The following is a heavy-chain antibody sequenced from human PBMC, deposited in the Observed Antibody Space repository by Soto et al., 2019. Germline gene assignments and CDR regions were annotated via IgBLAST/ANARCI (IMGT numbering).Heavy chain of an antibody. CDR1: GFTFDNSA. CDR3: AKPYYYGSGNYRISFDY. J-gene: IGHJ4*02. D-gene: IGHD3-10*01. V-gene: IGHV3-23*01. Sequence: GGSLRLSCAASGFTFDNSAMNWVRQAPGKGLEWVSGISSSGGTTYYADAVKGRFTISRDNSKNTLYLQMNSLRVEDTAVYFCAKPYYYGSGNYRISFDYWGQGTLVTVSS. CDR2: ISSSGGTT.